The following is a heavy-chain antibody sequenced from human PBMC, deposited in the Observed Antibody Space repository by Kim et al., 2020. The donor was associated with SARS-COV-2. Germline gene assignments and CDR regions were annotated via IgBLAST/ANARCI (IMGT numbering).Heavy chain of an antibody. V-gene: IGHV3-21*01. CDR2: ISSSSSYI. Sequence: GGSLRLSCAASGFTFSSYSMNWVRQAPGKGLEWVSSISSSSSYIYYADSVKGRFTISRDNAKNSLYLQMNSLRAEDTAVYYCAREISWTPDWYFDLWGRGTLVTVSS. J-gene: IGHJ2*01. CDR3: AREISWTPDWYFDL. CDR1: GFTFSSYS. D-gene: IGHD5-12*01.